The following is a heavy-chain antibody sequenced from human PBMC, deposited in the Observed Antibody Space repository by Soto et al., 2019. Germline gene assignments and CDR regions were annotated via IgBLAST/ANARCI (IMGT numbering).Heavy chain of an antibody. CDR3: ARVVAAAGIVWSDP. CDR1: GGSISSYY. D-gene: IGHD6-13*01. CDR2: IYYSGST. J-gene: IGHJ5*02. Sequence: SETLSLTCTVSGGSISSYYWSWIRQPPGKGLEWIGYIYYSGSTNYNPSIKSRVTITVDTSKNQFSLKLSSVTAADTAVYYCARVVAAAGIVWSDPWGQGTLVTVSS. V-gene: IGHV4-59*01.